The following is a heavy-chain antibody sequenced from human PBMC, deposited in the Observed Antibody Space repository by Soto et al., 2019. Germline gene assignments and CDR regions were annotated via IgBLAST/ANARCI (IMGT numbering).Heavy chain of an antibody. Sequence: SETLSLTCTVSGGSISSYYWSWIRQPPGKGLEWIGYIYYSGSTSYNPSLKSRDTISVDTSKNQFSLKLSSVTAADTAVYYCARDRVLFDPWGQGTLVTVSS. D-gene: IGHD3-10*01. CDR1: GGSISSYY. CDR3: ARDRVLFDP. V-gene: IGHV4-59*01. CDR2: IYYSGST. J-gene: IGHJ5*02.